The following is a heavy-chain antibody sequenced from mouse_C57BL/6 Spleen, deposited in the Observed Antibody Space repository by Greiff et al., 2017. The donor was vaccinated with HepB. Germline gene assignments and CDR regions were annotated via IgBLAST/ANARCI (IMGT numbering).Heavy chain of an antibody. V-gene: IGHV1-22*01. J-gene: IGHJ3*01. Sequence: EVQLQQSGPELVKPGASVKMSCKASGYTFTDYNMHWVKQSHGKSLEWIGYINPNNGGTSENQKFKGKATLTVNKSSITAYIELRSLTSEDSAVYYCARNYYGSTWFAYWGQGPLVTVSA. CDR2: INPNNGGT. D-gene: IGHD1-1*01. CDR3: ARNYYGSTWFAY. CDR1: GYTFTDYN.